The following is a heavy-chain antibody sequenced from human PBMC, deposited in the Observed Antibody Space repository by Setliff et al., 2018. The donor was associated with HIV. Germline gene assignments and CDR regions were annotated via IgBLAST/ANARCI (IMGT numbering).Heavy chain of an antibody. J-gene: IGHJ3*02. Sequence: ASVKVSCKASGGSFNTYGIHWVRQAPGQGLEWMGGIIPIASVPNYAQKFQGRVTITADESTSTAYMELSSLRSEDTAVYYCARAPGREAEARGGPDAFDIWGQGTMVTVSS. D-gene: IGHD1-26*01. CDR2: IIPIASVP. CDR3: ARAPGREAEARGGPDAFDI. CDR1: GGSFNTYG. V-gene: IGHV1-69*10.